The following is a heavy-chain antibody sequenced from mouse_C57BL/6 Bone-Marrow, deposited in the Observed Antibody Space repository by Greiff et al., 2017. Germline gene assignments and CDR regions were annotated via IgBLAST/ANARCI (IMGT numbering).Heavy chain of an antibody. CDR2: IYPRSGNT. D-gene: IGHD4-1*01. Sequence: VQLQQSGAELARPGASVKLSCKASGYTFTSYGISWVKQRTGQGLEWIGEIYPRSGNTYYNEKFKGKATLTADNSSSTAYMELRSLTSEDSAVYFCARYGTRAYWGQGTLVTVSA. V-gene: IGHV1-81*01. J-gene: IGHJ3*01. CDR3: ARYGTRAY. CDR1: GYTFTSYG.